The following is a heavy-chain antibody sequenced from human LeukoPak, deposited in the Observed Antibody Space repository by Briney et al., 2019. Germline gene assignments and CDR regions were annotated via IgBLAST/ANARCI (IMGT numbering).Heavy chain of an antibody. Sequence: XLRLSCAASGFTFSDYYMSWIRQAPGKGLEWVSYISSSGSTIYYADSVKGRFTISRDDAKNSLYLQMNSLRAEDTAVYYCARRYCSSTSCYGEGTEYYFDYWGQGTLVTVSS. J-gene: IGHJ4*02. V-gene: IGHV3-11*01. CDR1: GFTFSDYY. CDR3: ARRYCSSTSCYGEGTEYYFDY. D-gene: IGHD2-2*01. CDR2: ISSSGSTI.